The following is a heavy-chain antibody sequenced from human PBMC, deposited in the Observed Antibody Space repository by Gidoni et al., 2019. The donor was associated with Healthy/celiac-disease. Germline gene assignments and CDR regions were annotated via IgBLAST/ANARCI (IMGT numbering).Heavy chain of an antibody. V-gene: IGHV4-59*01. CDR2: IYYSGST. Sequence: QVQLQESGPGLVKPSETLSLTCPVSGGSISSYYWSWIRQPPGKGLEWIGYIYYSGSTNYNPSLKSRVTISVDTSKNQFSLKLSSVTAADTAVYYCARDRNYDILTGYYPRTYGMDVWGQGTTVTVSS. D-gene: IGHD3-9*01. CDR1: GGSISSYY. J-gene: IGHJ6*02. CDR3: ARDRNYDILTGYYPRTYGMDV.